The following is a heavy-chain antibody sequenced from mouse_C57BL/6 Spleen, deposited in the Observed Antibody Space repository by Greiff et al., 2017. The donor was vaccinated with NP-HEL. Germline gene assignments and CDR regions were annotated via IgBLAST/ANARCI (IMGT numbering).Heavy chain of an antibody. V-gene: IGHV1-64*01. Sequence: QVQLQQPGAELVKPGASVKLSCKASGYTFTSYWMHWVKQRPGQGLEWIGMIHPNSGSTNYNEKFKSKATLTVDKSSSTAYMQLSSLTSEDSAVYYCASCCDYDENAMDYWGQGTSVTVSS. CDR1: GYTFTSYW. CDR3: ASCCDYDENAMDY. J-gene: IGHJ4*01. D-gene: IGHD2-4*01. CDR2: IHPNSGST.